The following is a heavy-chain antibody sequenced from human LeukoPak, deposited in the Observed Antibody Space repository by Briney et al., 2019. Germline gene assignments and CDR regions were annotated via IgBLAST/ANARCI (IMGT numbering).Heavy chain of an antibody. V-gene: IGHV4-59*01. Sequence: PSETLSLTCTVSGGSISSYYWSWIRQPPRKGLEWIGYIYYTGSTNYNPSLKSRVTISVDTSKNQFSLKLSSVTAADTAVYYCARGAGWWDYWGQGTLVTVSS. CDR1: GGSISSYY. CDR2: IYYTGST. D-gene: IGHD2-15*01. CDR3: ARGAGWWDY. J-gene: IGHJ4*02.